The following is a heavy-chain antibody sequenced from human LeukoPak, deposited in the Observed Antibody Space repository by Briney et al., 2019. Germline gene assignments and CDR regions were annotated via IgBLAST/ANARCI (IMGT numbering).Heavy chain of an antibody. CDR1: GFTFSSYS. J-gene: IGHJ4*02. CDR2: ISSSSSYI. Sequence: GGSLRLSCAASGFTFSSYSMNWVRQAPGKGLEWVSSISSSSSYIYYADSVKGRFTISRDNAKNSLYLQMDSLRAEDTAVYYCAREYDDSSGYYFDYWGQGTLVTVSS. D-gene: IGHD3-22*01. CDR3: AREYDDSSGYYFDY. V-gene: IGHV3-21*01.